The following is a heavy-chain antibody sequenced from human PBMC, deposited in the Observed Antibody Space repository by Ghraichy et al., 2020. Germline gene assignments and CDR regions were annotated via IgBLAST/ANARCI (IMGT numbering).Heavy chain of an antibody. D-gene: IGHD6-13*01. CDR2: INPNSGGT. CDR1: GYTFTGYY. CDR3: ARDTAAAGTQYYYYYMDV. J-gene: IGHJ6*03. V-gene: IGHV1-2*02. Sequence: ASVKVSRKASGYTFTGYYMHWVRQAPGQGLEWMGWINPNSGGTNYAQKFQGRVTMTRDTSISTAYMELSRLRSDATAVYYCARDTAAAGTQYYYYYMDVWGKGTTVTVSS.